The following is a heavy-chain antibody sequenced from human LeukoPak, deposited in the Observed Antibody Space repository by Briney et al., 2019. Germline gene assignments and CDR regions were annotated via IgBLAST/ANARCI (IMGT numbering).Heavy chain of an antibody. J-gene: IGHJ5*02. CDR2: IYYSGST. V-gene: IGHV4-31*03. D-gene: IGHD6-13*01. CDR3: ARELSQQLVIRP. CDR1: GGSISSGGYY. Sequence: SETLSLTCTVSGGSISSGGYYWSWIRQHPGKGLEWIGYIYYSGSTYYDPSLKSRVTISVDTSKNQFSLKLSSVTAADTAVYYCARELSQQLVIRPWGQGTLVTVSS.